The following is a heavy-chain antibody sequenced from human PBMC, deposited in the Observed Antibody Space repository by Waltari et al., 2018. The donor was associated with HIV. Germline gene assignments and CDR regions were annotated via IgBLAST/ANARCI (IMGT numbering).Heavy chain of an antibody. CDR2: VKEDGTEE. D-gene: IGHD3-22*01. Sequence: VESGGGVAQPGESRKLSCRGSGFNFGNYWMSWVRQPPGKRLEWLANVKEDGTEEYYLESMKGRFTIYRENDKSTMYLQMDNLRVDDTAMYHCTRGAIYSSGPFDAFDVWGPGTSVVVSS. CDR1: GFNFGNYW. CDR3: TRGAIYSSGPFDAFDV. V-gene: IGHV3-7*03. J-gene: IGHJ3*01.